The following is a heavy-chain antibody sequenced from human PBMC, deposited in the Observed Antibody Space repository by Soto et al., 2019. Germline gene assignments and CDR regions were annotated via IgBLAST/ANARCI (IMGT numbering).Heavy chain of an antibody. D-gene: IGHD2-2*01. J-gene: IGHJ6*02. Sequence: EAQLVESGGGLVKPGGSLRLSCEASGFTFSNAWMNWVRQGPGKGLEWLGRIKSKVDGGTADYVAATKGRFSISRDDLKNMLYLQMNSLKPDDTAVYYCTTLSYLYYDGMDVWGQGTTVTVS. CDR1: GFTFSNAW. CDR3: TTLSYLYYDGMDV. V-gene: IGHV3-15*01. CDR2: IKSKVDGGTA.